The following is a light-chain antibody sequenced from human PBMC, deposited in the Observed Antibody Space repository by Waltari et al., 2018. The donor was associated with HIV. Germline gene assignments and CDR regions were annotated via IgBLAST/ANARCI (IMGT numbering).Light chain of an antibody. Sequence: QSALTQPASVSGSPGQSITISCTGTSSDIGSYNLVSWYQQHPGKAPNLMIYEDSKRPSGVSNRFSGSKSGNTASVTISGLQAEDEADYYCYSYAGSRTGYVFGTGTKVTVL. CDR2: EDS. CDR1: SSDIGSYNL. J-gene: IGLJ1*01. CDR3: YSYAGSRTGYV. V-gene: IGLV2-23*01.